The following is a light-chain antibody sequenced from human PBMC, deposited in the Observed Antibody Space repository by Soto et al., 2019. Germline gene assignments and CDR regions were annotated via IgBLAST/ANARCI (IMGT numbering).Light chain of an antibody. Sequence: EIVLTQSPGTLSLSPGERATLSCRASQSVSSSYLAWYQQKPGQAPRLLIYGASSRATGIPDRFSGSGSGTDFTLTISRLEPEDFAVYFCQQYHNWPPWTFGQGTKVEIK. CDR3: QQYHNWPPWT. CDR1: QSVSSSY. CDR2: GAS. J-gene: IGKJ1*01. V-gene: IGKV3-20*01.